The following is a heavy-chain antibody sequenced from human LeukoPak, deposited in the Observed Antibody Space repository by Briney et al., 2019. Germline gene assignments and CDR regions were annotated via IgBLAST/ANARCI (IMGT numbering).Heavy chain of an antibody. CDR1: GFTFSTYE. J-gene: IGHJ4*02. Sequence: GGSLRLSCAASGFTFSTYEMNWVRQAPGKGLEWVSYISSGGSSTHYTDSVKGRFTISRDNAKNSLYLQMSSLRAGDTAVYYCAKGHSAHGTGFDYWGQGTLVIVSS. D-gene: IGHD1-1*01. CDR2: ISSGGSST. V-gene: IGHV3-48*03. CDR3: AKGHSAHGTGFDY.